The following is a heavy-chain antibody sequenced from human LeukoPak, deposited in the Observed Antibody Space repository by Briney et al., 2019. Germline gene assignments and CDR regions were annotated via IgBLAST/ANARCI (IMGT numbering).Heavy chain of an antibody. D-gene: IGHD6-19*01. CDR3: ARIRRGWSQNWDY. V-gene: IGHV3-7*01. CDR2: IKQDGSEK. Sequence: GGSLRLSCAASGFTCGSYWMSWVRQAPGKGLEWVANIKQDGSEKYYVDSVKGRFTISRDNAKNSLYLQMKSLRAEDTAVYYCARIRRGWSQNWDYWGQGTLVTVSS. J-gene: IGHJ4*02. CDR1: GFTCGSYW.